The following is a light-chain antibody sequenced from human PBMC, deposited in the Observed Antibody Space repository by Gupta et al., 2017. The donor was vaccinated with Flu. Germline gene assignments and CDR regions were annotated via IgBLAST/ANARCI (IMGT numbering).Light chain of an antibody. V-gene: IGLV1-44*01. CDR1: SSNIGSNA. CDR2: GSN. J-gene: IGLJ2*01. Sequence: QSVLTQPPSASGTPGQRVTISCSGSSSNIGSNAVIWYPQLPGTAPKLLIFGSNQRPSGVPDRFSGSKSGTSASLAISGLQSEDEADYSCAAWDGSLNGVVFGGGTRLTV. CDR3: AAWDGSLNGVV.